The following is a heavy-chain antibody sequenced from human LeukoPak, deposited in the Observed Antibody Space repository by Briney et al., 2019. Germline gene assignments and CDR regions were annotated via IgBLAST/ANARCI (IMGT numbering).Heavy chain of an antibody. Sequence: GGSLRLSCAASGFTFSDHYMDWVRQAPGKGLEWVGRARNKGNSYTTDYAASVKGRFTISRDDSKNSLYLQMNSLKTEDTAVYYCARVSGYCSGGSCYDYYYYGMDVWGQGTTVTVSS. V-gene: IGHV3-72*01. J-gene: IGHJ6*02. D-gene: IGHD2-15*01. CDR3: ARVSGYCSGGSCYDYYYYGMDV. CDR2: ARNKGNSYTT. CDR1: GFTFSDHY.